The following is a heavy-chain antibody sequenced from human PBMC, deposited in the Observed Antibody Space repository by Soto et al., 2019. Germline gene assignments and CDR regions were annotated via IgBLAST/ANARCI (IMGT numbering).Heavy chain of an antibody. V-gene: IGHV3-13*01. CDR2: IGTAGDT. J-gene: IGHJ4*02. Sequence: GGSLRLSCAASGFTFSSYDMHWVRQATGKGLEWVSVIGTAGDTYYPGSLKGRFTISSENAKNSLYLQMNSLRAEDTAVYYCARMAMAGNFDYWGQGTLVTVSS. CDR3: ARMAMAGNFDY. D-gene: IGHD6-19*01. CDR1: GFTFSSYD.